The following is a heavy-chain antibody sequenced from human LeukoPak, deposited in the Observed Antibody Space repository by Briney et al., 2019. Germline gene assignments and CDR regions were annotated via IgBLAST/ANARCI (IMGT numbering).Heavy chain of an antibody. D-gene: IGHD3-22*01. CDR2: ISYDGTNK. V-gene: IGHV3-30*04. CDR1: GFTFSGYA. J-gene: IGHJ4*02. Sequence: GGSLRLSCAASGFTFSGYAIHWVRQAPGKGLEGVAVISYDGTNKYYADSVKGRSTISRDNSKNTLYLQMNSLRAEDTAVYYCARGSRTLYYYDSSGIDYWGQGTLVTVSS. CDR3: ARGSRTLYYYDSSGIDY.